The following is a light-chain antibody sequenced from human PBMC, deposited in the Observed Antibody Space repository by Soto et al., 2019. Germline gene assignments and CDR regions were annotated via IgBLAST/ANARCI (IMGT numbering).Light chain of an antibody. Sequence: QLGLTQPPSVSGAPVQRVTISCTGSSSNIGAGYDVHWYQQLPGTAPKPLIYANTNRPSGVPDRFSGSKSGTSASLAITGRQAEDEADYYCQSYDSSLSGGVFGGGTKVTVL. V-gene: IGLV1-40*01. CDR1: SSNIGAGYD. CDR3: QSYDSSLSGGV. J-gene: IGLJ3*02. CDR2: ANT.